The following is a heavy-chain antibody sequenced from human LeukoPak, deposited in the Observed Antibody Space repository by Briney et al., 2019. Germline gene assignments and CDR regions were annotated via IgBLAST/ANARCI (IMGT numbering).Heavy chain of an antibody. Sequence: GGSLRLSCAASGFTFSSYWMHWVRQAPGKGLVWVSRINSDGSSTSYADSVKGRFTISRDNAKNTLYLQMNSLRAEDTAVYYCARGPMVRGVVPDYWGQGTLVTVSP. D-gene: IGHD3-10*01. V-gene: IGHV3-74*01. CDR3: ARGPMVRGVVPDY. CDR1: GFTFSSYW. CDR2: INSDGSST. J-gene: IGHJ4*02.